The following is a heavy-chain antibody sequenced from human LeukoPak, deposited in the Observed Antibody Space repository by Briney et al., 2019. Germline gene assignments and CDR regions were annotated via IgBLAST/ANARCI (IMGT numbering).Heavy chain of an antibody. CDR1: GFAVIDNY. CDR3: AREDSGYDLHLDY. Sequence: GGSLRLSCAASGFAVIDNYMNWVRQAPGKGLEWVAVIYSGGNTYYADSVAGRFTISRDTATNTVYLQMNSLRADDTAVYYCAREDSGYDLHLDYWGQGTLVTVSS. CDR2: IYSGGNT. D-gene: IGHD5-12*01. J-gene: IGHJ4*02. V-gene: IGHV3-66*01.